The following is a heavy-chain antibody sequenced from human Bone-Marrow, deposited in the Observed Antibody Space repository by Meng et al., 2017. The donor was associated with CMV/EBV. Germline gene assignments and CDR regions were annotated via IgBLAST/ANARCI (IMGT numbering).Heavy chain of an antibody. D-gene: IGHD1-26*01. J-gene: IGHJ4*02. CDR2: IKQDGSEK. Sequence: GESLKISCAASGFTFSSYWMSWVRQAPGKGLEWVANIKQDGSEKYYVDSVKGRFTISRDNAKNSLYLRMNSLRAEDTAVYYCARDTGWELTRTFDYWGQGTLVTVSS. CDR3: ARDTGWELTRTFDY. CDR1: GFTFSSYW. V-gene: IGHV3-7*01.